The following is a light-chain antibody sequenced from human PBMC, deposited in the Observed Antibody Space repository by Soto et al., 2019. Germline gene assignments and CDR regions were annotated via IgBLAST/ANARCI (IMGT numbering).Light chain of an antibody. Sequence: DIQMTQSPSTLSASVGDRVTITCRASQRISSRLAWYQQKPGKAPNLLIYEASSLESGVPSRFSGSGSGTEFTLTISSLQPDDFATYYCQHYDPYPFTFGPGTKVDIK. J-gene: IGKJ3*01. CDR2: EAS. CDR1: QRISSR. V-gene: IGKV1-5*03. CDR3: QHYDPYPFT.